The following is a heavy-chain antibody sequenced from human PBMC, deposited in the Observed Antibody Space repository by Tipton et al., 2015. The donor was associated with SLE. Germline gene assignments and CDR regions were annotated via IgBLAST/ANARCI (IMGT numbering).Heavy chain of an antibody. CDR3: AKEGRLWEEGDFDY. J-gene: IGHJ4*02. CDR2: IYSSGST. Sequence: TLSLTCTVSGGSISSNYWSWIRQPAGKGLEWIGRIYSSGSTNYNPSLKSRVTMSVDTSKNQFSLKLTSVTAADTAVYYCAKEGRLWEEGDFDYWGQGTLVTVSS. V-gene: IGHV4-4*07. D-gene: IGHD1-26*01. CDR1: GGSISSNY.